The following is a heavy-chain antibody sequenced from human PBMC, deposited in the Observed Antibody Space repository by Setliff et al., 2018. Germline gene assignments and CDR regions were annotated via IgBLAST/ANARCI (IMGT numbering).Heavy chain of an antibody. CDR2: ISSASRTI. V-gene: IGHV3-48*04. Sequence: LSCAASGFTFSDYSMNWVRQAPGKGLQWVSYISSASRTIHYADSVKGRFSISRENAMNSLYLQMNSLRADDTAVYYCARQRYYDTTGKAFDIWGQGTMVTVSS. CDR1: GFTFSDYS. J-gene: IGHJ3*02. CDR3: ARQRYYDTTGKAFDI. D-gene: IGHD3-22*01.